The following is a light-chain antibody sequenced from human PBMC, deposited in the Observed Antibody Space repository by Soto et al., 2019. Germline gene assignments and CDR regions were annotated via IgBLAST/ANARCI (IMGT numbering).Light chain of an antibody. CDR3: QQYNSLWT. Sequence: DIQMTQSPSTLSASVGDRVTITCRASQSISSWLAWYQQKPGKAPKLLIYGASSLESGVPSRFSGSGSGPEFTLTISSLQPDDFATYYCQQYNSLWTFGSGP. CDR2: GAS. CDR1: QSISSW. J-gene: IGKJ1*01. V-gene: IGKV1-5*01.